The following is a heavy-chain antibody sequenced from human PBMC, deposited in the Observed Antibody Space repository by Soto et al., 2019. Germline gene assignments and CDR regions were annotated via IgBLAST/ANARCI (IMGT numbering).Heavy chain of an antibody. J-gene: IGHJ3*01. Sequence: EVQLLESGGGLVQPGESLRLSCAASGFTFSYYWMHWVRQAPGMGLVWVSRIHSDGSSTTYADSVKGRFTISRDNARNKLYLVRNSLRAEDTAVYYCARGDGGAFDLWGQGTVVTVSS. D-gene: IGHD4-17*01. CDR2: IHSDGSST. CDR1: GFTFSYYW. CDR3: ARGDGGAFDL. V-gene: IGHV3-74*01.